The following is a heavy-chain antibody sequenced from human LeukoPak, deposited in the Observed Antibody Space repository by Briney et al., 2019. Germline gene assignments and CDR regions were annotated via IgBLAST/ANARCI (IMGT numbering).Heavy chain of an antibody. CDR1: GGSISSTSYY. D-gene: IGHD3-16*01. CDR2: VSYSGST. CDR3: ARDGGDTIDGGGDTNWFDP. V-gene: IGHV4-39*07. Sequence: SETLSLTCTVSGGSISSTSYYWGWIRQPPGKGLEWLGSVSYSGSTYYNPSLKRRVTIVVDASKNQFSLKLSSVTAADTAVYYCARDGGDTIDGGGDTNWFDPWGQGTLVTVSS. J-gene: IGHJ5*02.